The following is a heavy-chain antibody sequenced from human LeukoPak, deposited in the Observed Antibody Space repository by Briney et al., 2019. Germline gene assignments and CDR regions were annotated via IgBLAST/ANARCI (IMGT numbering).Heavy chain of an antibody. CDR3: ARLYYDTYYYYGMDV. D-gene: IGHD3-22*01. V-gene: IGHV4-34*01. CDR2: INHSGST. J-gene: IGHJ6*02. Sequence: SETLSLTCAVYGGSFSGYYWSWIRQPPGKGLEWIGEINHSGSTNYNPSLKSRVTISVDTSKNQFSLKLSSVTAADTAVYYCARLYYDTYYYYGMDVWGQGTTVTVSS. CDR1: GGSFSGYY.